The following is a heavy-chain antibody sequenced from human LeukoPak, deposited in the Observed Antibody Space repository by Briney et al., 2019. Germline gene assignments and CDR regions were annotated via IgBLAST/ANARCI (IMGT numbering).Heavy chain of an antibody. CDR1: GFTFSSYG. CDR3: AKKHDYGAPHDY. CDR2: IWYDGSNK. D-gene: IGHD4-17*01. Sequence: GGSLRLSCAAPGFTFSSYGMHWVRQAPGKGLEWVAVIWYDGSNKYYADSVKGRFTISRDNSKNTLYLQMNSLRAEDTAVYYCAKKHDYGAPHDYWGQGTLVTVSS. J-gene: IGHJ4*02. V-gene: IGHV3-33*06.